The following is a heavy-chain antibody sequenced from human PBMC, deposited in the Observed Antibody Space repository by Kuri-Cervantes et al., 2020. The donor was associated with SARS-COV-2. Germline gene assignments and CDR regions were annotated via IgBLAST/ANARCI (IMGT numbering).Heavy chain of an antibody. CDR1: GFTFSSFA. Sequence: GESLKISCAASGFTFSSFAMTWVRLTPGKGLEWVAVISHDGKNKKCIASGKGRFTISRDNSQNTLYLHMKSLRSEDTAMYYCAKDRVGVQDFWGQGTLVTVSS. CDR3: AKDRVGVQDF. J-gene: IGHJ4*02. D-gene: IGHD2-21*01. CDR2: ISHDGKNK. V-gene: IGHV3-30*18.